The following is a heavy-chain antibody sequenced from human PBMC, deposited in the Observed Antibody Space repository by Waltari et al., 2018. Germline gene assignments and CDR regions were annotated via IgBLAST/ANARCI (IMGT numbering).Heavy chain of an antibody. CDR3: APTAVTYDY. V-gene: IGHV3-21*01. D-gene: IGHD4-17*01. CDR2: ISTSTKYI. Sequence: EVQLVEPGGGLVKPGGSLRLSCAGSGFTFSSYSLNWVRQAPGKGLEWVSCISTSTKYIRYADAVKGRFTISRDNAKNSLYLQMNNLRAEDTAVYYCAPTAVTYDYWGQGILVTVSS. CDR1: GFTFSSYS. J-gene: IGHJ4*02.